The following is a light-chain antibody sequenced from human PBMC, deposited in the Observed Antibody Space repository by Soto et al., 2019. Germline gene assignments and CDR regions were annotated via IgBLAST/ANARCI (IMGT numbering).Light chain of an antibody. V-gene: IGKV3-20*01. J-gene: IGKJ2*01. CDR1: QSISTQS. CDR3: QRDS. Sequence: EIVLTQSPGTLSLSPGERATLSCRTSQSISTQSLAWYQHRPGQAPRLLIDHTSSRATGIPDRFSGSGSGTDFTLTINRLEPEDVAVYYCQRDSFGQGTRLDI. CDR2: HTS.